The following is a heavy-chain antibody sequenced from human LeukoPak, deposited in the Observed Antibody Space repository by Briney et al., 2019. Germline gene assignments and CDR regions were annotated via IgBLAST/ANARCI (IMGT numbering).Heavy chain of an antibody. Sequence: GGSPRLSCEDSGFTFSSDNMSWVRQVPGKGLEWVSTISAGSGYIDYADSVKGRFTSSRDDARNSLNLQMNSLRIEDTAVYYCARGSCTLTPCYIRAQFFQHWGQGTLVTVSS. CDR3: ARGSCTLTPCYIRAQFFQH. CDR1: GFTFSSDN. V-gene: IGHV3-21*01. J-gene: IGHJ1*01. D-gene: IGHD2-8*01. CDR2: ISAGSGYI.